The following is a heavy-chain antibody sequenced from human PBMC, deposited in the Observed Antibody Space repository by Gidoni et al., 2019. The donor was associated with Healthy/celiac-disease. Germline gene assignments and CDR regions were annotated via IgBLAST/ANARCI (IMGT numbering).Heavy chain of an antibody. Sequence: QVQLVQSGAEVQKPGASVKVSCKASGYTFTSYDINWVRQATGQGLEWMGWMNPNSGNTGYAQKFQGRVTMTRNTSISTAYMELSSLRSEDTAVYYCARVLYCTNGVCYINQPGVWGQGTTVTVSS. CDR3: ARVLYCTNGVCYINQPGV. V-gene: IGHV1-8*01. D-gene: IGHD2-8*01. J-gene: IGHJ6*02. CDR1: GYTFTSYD. CDR2: MNPNSGNT.